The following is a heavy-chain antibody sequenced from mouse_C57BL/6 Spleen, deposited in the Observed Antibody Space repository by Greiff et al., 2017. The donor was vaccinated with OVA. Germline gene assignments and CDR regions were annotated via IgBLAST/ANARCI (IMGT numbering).Heavy chain of an antibody. Sequence: VQLQQSGAELVRPGASVKLSCTASGFNIKDYYMHWVKQRPEQGLEWIGRIDPEDGDTEYAPKFQGKATMTADTSSNSAYLQLSSLTSEDTAVYYCTTPGSSYVWYFDYWGQGTTLTVSS. CDR3: TTPGSSYVWYFDY. J-gene: IGHJ2*01. V-gene: IGHV14-1*01. CDR2: IDPEDGDT. CDR1: GFNIKDYY. D-gene: IGHD1-1*01.